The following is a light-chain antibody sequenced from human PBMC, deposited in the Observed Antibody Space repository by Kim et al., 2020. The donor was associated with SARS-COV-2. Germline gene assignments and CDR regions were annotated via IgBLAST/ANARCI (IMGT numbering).Light chain of an antibody. CDR1: QSIRTW. Sequence: ATGGGRVTVACRASQSIRTWWAWYQQKPGKVPRALIYKASTLESGVPSRFSGSGSGTEFTLTISSLQPDDSATYYCQQYNSHSITFGQGTRLEIK. CDR2: KAS. V-gene: IGKV1-5*03. CDR3: QQYNSHSIT. J-gene: IGKJ5*01.